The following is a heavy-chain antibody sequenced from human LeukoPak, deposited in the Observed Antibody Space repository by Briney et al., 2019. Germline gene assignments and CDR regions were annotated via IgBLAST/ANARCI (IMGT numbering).Heavy chain of an antibody. CDR1: GFTFSSYG. J-gene: IGHJ3*02. V-gene: IGHV3-33*01. CDR3: ARDGGSSGYHDALDI. Sequence: GGSLRLSCAASGFTFSSYGMHWVRQAPGKGLEWEALIWYDGRNKYYADSVKGRFTISRDNSKNTLSLQLNSLRDEDTAVYYCARDGGSSGYHDALDIWGQGTMVTVSA. CDR2: IWYDGRNK. D-gene: IGHD3-22*01.